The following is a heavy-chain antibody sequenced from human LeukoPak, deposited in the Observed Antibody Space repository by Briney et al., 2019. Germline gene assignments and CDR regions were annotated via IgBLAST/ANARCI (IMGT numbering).Heavy chain of an antibody. CDR2: ISSSSSYI. CDR1: GFTFSSYS. J-gene: IGHJ4*02. Sequence: GGSLRLSCAASGFTFSSYSMNWVRQAPGKGLEWVSSISSSSSYIYYADSAKGRFTISRDNSKNTLYLQMNSLRAEDTAVYYCAKGHWSDYWGQGTLVTVSS. D-gene: IGHD2-8*02. V-gene: IGHV3-21*04. CDR3: AKGHWSDY.